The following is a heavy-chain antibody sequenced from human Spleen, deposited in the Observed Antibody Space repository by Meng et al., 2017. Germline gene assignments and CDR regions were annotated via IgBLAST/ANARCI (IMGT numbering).Heavy chain of an antibody. J-gene: IGHJ4*02. D-gene: IGHD5-18*01. CDR3: AKDPGYSYGRIFDY. Sequence: GESLKISCPASGFTFSSYAMSWVRQAPGKGLEWVSAISGSGGSTYYADSVKGRFTISRDNSKNTLYLQMNSLRAEDTAVYYCAKDPGYSYGRIFDYWGQGTLVTVSS. V-gene: IGHV3-23*01. CDR1: GFTFSSYA. CDR2: ISGSGGST.